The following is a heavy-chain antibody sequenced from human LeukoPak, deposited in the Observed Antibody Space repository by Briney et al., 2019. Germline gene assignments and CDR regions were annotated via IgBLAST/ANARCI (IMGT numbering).Heavy chain of an antibody. Sequence: GGSLRLSCAASGFTFSSSGMSWVRQTADKGLEWASSIHASGGRAYYADSVKGRFTVSRDNSKNTLYLQMNSLRVEDTAIYYCAKDLRNGDNYGFLDYWGQGTLVTVSP. V-gene: IGHV3-23*01. CDR3: AKDLRNGDNYGFLDY. CDR2: IHASGGRA. J-gene: IGHJ4*02. D-gene: IGHD4/OR15-4a*01. CDR1: GFTFSSSG.